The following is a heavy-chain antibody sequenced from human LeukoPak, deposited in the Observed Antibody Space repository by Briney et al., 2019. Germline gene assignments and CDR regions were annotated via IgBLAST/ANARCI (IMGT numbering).Heavy chain of an antibody. CDR3: ARDFTPEWFDIH. J-gene: IGHJ4*02. D-gene: IGHD3-3*01. CDR1: GLAFSSYS. CDR2: ISYDGSDE. V-gene: IGHV3-30*04. Sequence: GGSLRLSCVASGLAFSSYSMHWVRQAPGKGLECVGVISYDGSDEYYTDSVKGRFTISRDNSKNTVYLQMNSLRADDTAGYYCARDFTPEWFDIHWGQGTLVTVSS.